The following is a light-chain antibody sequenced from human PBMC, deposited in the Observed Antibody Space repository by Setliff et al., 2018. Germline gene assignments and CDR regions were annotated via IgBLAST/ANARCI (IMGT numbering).Light chain of an antibody. V-gene: IGKV3-20*01. CDR3: QQYYTSPFT. Sequence: EIVLTQSPGTLSLSPGERAALSCRASQSFSSSFLAWYQQKPGQAPRLLIYSTSTRATGIPDRFSGSGSGTDFTLTISKLEPEDFAVYYCQQYYTSPFTFGPGTKVDIK. CDR1: QSFSSSF. J-gene: IGKJ3*01. CDR2: STS.